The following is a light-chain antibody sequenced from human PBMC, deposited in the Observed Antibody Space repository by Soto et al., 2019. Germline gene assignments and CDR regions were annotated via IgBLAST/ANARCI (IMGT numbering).Light chain of an antibody. Sequence: EIVLTQSPATLSLSPGERATLSCRASQSVSSYLAWYKQKPGQAPRLLIYDASYMATGIPARFSGSGSGTDFTLTISSLEPEDFAVYYCQQRSNWQGTFGQGTKVEIK. V-gene: IGKV3-11*01. J-gene: IGKJ1*01. CDR2: DAS. CDR1: QSVSSY. CDR3: QQRSNWQGT.